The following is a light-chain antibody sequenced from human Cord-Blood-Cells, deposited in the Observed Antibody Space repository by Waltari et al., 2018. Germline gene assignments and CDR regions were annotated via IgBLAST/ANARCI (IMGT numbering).Light chain of an antibody. CDR1: QSISSY. CDR3: QQSYSTPRT. Sequence: DIQMTQSPSSLSASVGARVTITCRASQSISSYLNWYQQKPGKAPKLLIYAASSLQSGVPSRFSCSGSGTDFNLTISSLQPENFATYYCQQSYSTPRTFGQGTKVEIK. CDR2: AAS. V-gene: IGKV1-39*01. J-gene: IGKJ1*01.